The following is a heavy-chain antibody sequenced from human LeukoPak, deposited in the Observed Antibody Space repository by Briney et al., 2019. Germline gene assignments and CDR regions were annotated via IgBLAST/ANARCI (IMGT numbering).Heavy chain of an antibody. V-gene: IGHV4-30-4*08. CDR3: ARDREAYGSGLHYYYYMDV. J-gene: IGHJ6*03. CDR2: IYDSGNT. CDR1: GGSISSGNYH. D-gene: IGHD3-10*01. Sequence: SSETLSLTCTVSGGSISSGNYHWSWIRQPPGKGLEWIGYIYDSGNTYYNPSLKSRVTISVDTSKNQFSLKLRSLTAADTAVYYCARDREAYGSGLHYYYYMDVWGKGTTVTVSS.